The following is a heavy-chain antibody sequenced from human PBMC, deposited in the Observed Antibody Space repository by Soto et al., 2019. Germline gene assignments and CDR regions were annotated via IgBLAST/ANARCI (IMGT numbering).Heavy chain of an antibody. CDR3: ARRWGRTFDY. CDR2: IYYSGST. J-gene: IGHJ4*02. D-gene: IGHD7-27*01. Sequence: QVQLQESGPGLVKPSETLSLTCTVSGGSISSYYWSWIRQPPGKGLEWIGYIYYSGSTNYNPSLKRRLAISVDTSKNQSSLKLSSVTAADTAVYYCARRWGRTFDYWGQGTLVTVSS. V-gene: IGHV4-59*08. CDR1: GGSISSYY.